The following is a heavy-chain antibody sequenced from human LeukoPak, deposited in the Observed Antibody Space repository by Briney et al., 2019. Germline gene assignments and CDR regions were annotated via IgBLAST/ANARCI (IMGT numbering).Heavy chain of an antibody. Sequence: SETLSLTCAVYGGSFSDYYWSWIRQPPGKGLEWIGEINHSGSTNYNPSLKSRLTISVDTSKNQFSLELNSVSAADTAVYYCARLRSGSRSWYDCWGQGTLVTVSS. CDR3: ARLRSGSRSWYDC. D-gene: IGHD2-15*01. J-gene: IGHJ5*01. V-gene: IGHV4-34*01. CDR1: GGSFSDYY. CDR2: INHSGST.